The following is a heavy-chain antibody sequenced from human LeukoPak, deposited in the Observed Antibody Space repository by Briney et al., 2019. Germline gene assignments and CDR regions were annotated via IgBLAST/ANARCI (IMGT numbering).Heavy chain of an antibody. J-gene: IGHJ4*02. CDR3: ARVRSAATVVTRFDY. V-gene: IGHV3-23*01. Sequence: PGGSLRLSCAASGFTFSNYAMTWVRQAPGKGLEWVSTISGSGGSTYYADSVKGRFTISRDNSDNTLFLQMNSLRAEDTAVYYCARVRSAATVVTRFDYWGQGTLVTVSS. D-gene: IGHD4-23*01. CDR2: ISGSGGST. CDR1: GFTFSNYA.